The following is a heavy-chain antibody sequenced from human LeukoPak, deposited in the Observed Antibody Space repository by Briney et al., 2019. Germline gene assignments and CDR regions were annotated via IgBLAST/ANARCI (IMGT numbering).Heavy chain of an antibody. D-gene: IGHD6-13*01. Sequence: PSETLSLTCAVHGGSFSGYYWSWIRQPPGKGLEWIGEINHSGSTNYNPSLKSRVTISVDTSKNQFSLKLSSVTAADTAVYYCARYIPGYSSSWYRFDYWGQGTLVTVSS. CDR3: ARYIPGYSSSWYRFDY. CDR2: INHSGST. CDR1: GGSFSGYY. J-gene: IGHJ4*02. V-gene: IGHV4-34*01.